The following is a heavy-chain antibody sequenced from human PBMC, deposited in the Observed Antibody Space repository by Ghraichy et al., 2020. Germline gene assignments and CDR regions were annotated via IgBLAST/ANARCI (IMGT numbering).Heavy chain of an antibody. D-gene: IGHD3-10*01. CDR3: ARGLTKTVVRGFLVGVAYSSFYLDV. CDR2: VDHSGRS. CDR1: GESFSGYS. V-gene: IGHV4-34*01. Sequence: SETLSLTCAVYGESFSGYSWTWIRQPPGTGLEWIGEVDHSGRSSHNPSLKSRVTISVDTSKNQFYLKVNSVTAADTAVYYFARGLTKTVVRGFLVGVAYSSFYLDVWGKGTTVTVSS. J-gene: IGHJ6*03.